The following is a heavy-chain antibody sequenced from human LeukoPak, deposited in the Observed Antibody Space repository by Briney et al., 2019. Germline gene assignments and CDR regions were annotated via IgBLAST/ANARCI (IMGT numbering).Heavy chain of an antibody. CDR2: MNPKSGNT. V-gene: IGHV1-8*02. CDR1: GYTFTSNN. Sequence: GASVKVSCKASGYTFTSNNINWVRQAPGQGLEWMGWMNPKSGNTDYAQKFQGRLTMTRDTSTNTAYMELSGLRSDDTAVYYCARGIGGRGYDFWSGYYYYYYMDVWGKGTTVTVSS. J-gene: IGHJ6*03. CDR3: ARGIGGRGYDFWSGYYYYYYMDV. D-gene: IGHD3-3*01.